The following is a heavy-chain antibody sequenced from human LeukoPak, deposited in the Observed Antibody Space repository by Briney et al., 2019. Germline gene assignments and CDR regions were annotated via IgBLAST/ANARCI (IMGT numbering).Heavy chain of an antibody. CDR2: IYYSGST. CDR1: GGSISSYY. J-gene: IGHJ3*02. V-gene: IGHV4-59*01. D-gene: IGHD3-9*01. Sequence: PSETLSLTCTVSGGSISSYYWSWIRQPPGKGLEWIGYIYYSGSTNYNPSLKSRVTISVDTSKNQFSLKLSSVTAADTAVYYCARLRYFDPPGAFDIWGQGTVVTVSS. CDR3: ARLRYFDPPGAFDI.